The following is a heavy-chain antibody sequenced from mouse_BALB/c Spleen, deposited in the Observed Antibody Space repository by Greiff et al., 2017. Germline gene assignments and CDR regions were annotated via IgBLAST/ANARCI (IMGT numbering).Heavy chain of an antibody. CDR2: ISSGGGST. V-gene: IGHV5-12-1*01. CDR3: ARRAYYGNYFAY. Sequence: EVQVVESGGGLVKPGGSLKLSCAASGFAFSSYDMSWVRQTPEKRLEWVAYISSGGGSTYYPDTVKGRFTISRDNAKNTLYLQMSSLKSEDTAMYYCARRAYYGNYFAYWGQGTLVTVSA. D-gene: IGHD2-10*01. J-gene: IGHJ3*01. CDR1: GFAFSSYD.